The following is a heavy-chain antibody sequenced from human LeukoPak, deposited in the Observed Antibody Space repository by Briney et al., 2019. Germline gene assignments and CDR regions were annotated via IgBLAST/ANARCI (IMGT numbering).Heavy chain of an antibody. V-gene: IGHV3-21*01. CDR3: ARTYYDILTGYSPYFDY. D-gene: IGHD3-9*01. CDR2: ISSSSSYI. J-gene: IGHJ4*02. CDR1: GFTFSSYC. Sequence: GGSLRLSCAASGFTFSSYCMNWVRQAPGKGLEWVSSISSSSSYIYYADSVKGRFTISRDNAKKSLYLQMNSLRAEDTAVYYCARTYYDILTGYSPYFDYWGQGILVTVSS.